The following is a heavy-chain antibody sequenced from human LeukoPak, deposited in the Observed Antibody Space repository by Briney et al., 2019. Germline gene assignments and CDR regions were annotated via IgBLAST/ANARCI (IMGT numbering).Heavy chain of an antibody. CDR1: GFMFSSNW. Sequence: PGGSLRLSCAASGFMFSSNWMSWVRLAPGKGLEWVANIKEDGTETYYVDSVKGRFTISRDNAKNSLYLQMNSLRAEDTAVYYCARDKGPWYDFWSGYYVWGASAYGMDVWGQGTTVTVSS. J-gene: IGHJ6*02. V-gene: IGHV3-7*01. CDR3: ARDKGPWYDFWSGYYVWGASAYGMDV. CDR2: IKEDGTET. D-gene: IGHD3-3*01.